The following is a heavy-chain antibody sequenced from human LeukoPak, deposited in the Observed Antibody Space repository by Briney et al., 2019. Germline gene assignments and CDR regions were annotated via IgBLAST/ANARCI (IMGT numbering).Heavy chain of an antibody. CDR3: ARVPISTTARGYFDY. D-gene: IGHD4-17*01. V-gene: IGHV4-61*01. J-gene: IGHJ4*02. CDR1: GXSVSSGSYY. CDR2: IYYSGST. Sequence: SETLSLTCTVSGXSVSSGSYYWSWIRQPPGKGLEWIGYIYYSGSTTYNPSLKSRVTISVDTSKNKFSLKLSSVTAADTAVYYCARVPISTTARGYFDYWGQGTQVTVSS.